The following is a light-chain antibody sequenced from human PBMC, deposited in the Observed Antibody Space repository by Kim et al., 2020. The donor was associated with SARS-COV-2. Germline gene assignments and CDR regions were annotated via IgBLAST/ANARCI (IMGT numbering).Light chain of an antibody. Sequence: QSVLTQPASVSGSPGQSITISCTGTSRDVGAYNYVSWYQQHPGKAPKLMIYDVSNRPLGVSNRFSGSKSGNTASLTISGLQVEDEADYYCSSYTTSNTVVFGGGTQLTVL. CDR2: DVS. CDR1: SRDVGAYNY. CDR3: SSYTTSNTVV. V-gene: IGLV2-14*03. J-gene: IGLJ2*01.